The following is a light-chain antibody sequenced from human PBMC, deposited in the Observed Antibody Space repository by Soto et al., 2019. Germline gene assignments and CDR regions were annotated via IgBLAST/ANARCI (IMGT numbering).Light chain of an antibody. V-gene: IGKV3-11*01. CDR1: QSVTRY. CDR3: QQYGRSGT. CDR2: DAS. J-gene: IGKJ1*01. Sequence: NVLTQAPATLSLSPLERATLSCRASQSVTRYLAWYQQKPGQAPRFLMFDASNRATGVPPRFSGSGSGTDFTLTISRLEPEDFAVYYCQQYGRSGTFGQGTKVDIK.